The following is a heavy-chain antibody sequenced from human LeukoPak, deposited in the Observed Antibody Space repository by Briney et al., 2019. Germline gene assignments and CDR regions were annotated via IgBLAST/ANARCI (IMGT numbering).Heavy chain of an antibody. Sequence: ASVKVSCKASGYTFTTYGISWVRQAPGQGLEWMGWISAYNGNTNYAQKLQGRVTMTPDTSTSTAYMELRSLRSDDTAVCYCARGKASQSTNYFDYWGQGTLVTVSS. J-gene: IGHJ4*02. D-gene: IGHD5/OR15-5a*01. CDR3: ARGKASQSTNYFDY. CDR1: GYTFTTYG. CDR2: ISAYNGNT. V-gene: IGHV1-18*01.